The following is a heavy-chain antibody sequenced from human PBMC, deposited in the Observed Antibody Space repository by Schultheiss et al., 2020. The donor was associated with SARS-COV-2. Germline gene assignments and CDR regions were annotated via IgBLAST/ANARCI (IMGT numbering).Heavy chain of an antibody. Sequence: ETLSLTCAVYGGSFSGYYWSWIRQPPGKGLEWVSSISSSSSYIYYADSVKGRFTISRDNAKNTLYLQMNSLRAEDTAVYYCAKGTRDGYRSRWFDPWGQGTLVTVSS. CDR1: GGSFSGYY. V-gene: IGHV3-21*04. D-gene: IGHD5-24*01. CDR2: ISSSSSYI. CDR3: AKGTRDGYRSRWFDP. J-gene: IGHJ5*02.